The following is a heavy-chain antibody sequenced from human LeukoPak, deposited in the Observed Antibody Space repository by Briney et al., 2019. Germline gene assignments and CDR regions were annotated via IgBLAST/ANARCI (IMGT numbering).Heavy chain of an antibody. CDR1: GFTFSNYG. V-gene: IGHV3-30*18. J-gene: IGHJ4*02. CDR2: ISYDGSNK. Sequence: PGGSLRLSCAASGFTFSNYGMHWVRQAPGKGLEWVAVISYDGSNKYYADSVKGRFTISRDNSKNTLYLQMNSLRAEDTAVYYCAKDEYYDSSGFGYWGQGTLVTVSS. CDR3: AKDEYYDSSGFGY. D-gene: IGHD3-22*01.